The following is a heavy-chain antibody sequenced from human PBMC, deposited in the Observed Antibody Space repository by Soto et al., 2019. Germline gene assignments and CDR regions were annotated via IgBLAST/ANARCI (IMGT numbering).Heavy chain of an antibody. Sequence: SETLSLTCTVSGGSISSSSYYWGWIRQPPGKGLEWIGSINHSGSTNYNPSLKSRVTMSVDTSKNQFSLKLTSVTAVDTAVYYWARREIQGPIDYGGQGTLVPVSS. D-gene: IGHD1-26*01. CDR2: INHSGST. CDR1: GGSISSSSYY. J-gene: IGHJ4*02. CDR3: ARREIQGPIDY. V-gene: IGHV4-39*07.